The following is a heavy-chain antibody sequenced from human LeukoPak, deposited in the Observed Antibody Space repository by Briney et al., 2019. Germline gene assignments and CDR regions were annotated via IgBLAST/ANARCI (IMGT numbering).Heavy chain of an antibody. V-gene: IGHV3-48*01. J-gene: IGHJ4*02. CDR1: GITFSSYS. CDR2: ISSFSGTI. CDR3: ASGGIYYGAAFDF. D-gene: IGHD1-26*01. Sequence: SGGSLRLSCVASGITFSSYSMNWVRQAPGKGLEWVSYISSFSGTINYADFVKGRFTISRDNAKNSLYLQMNSLRAEDTALYYCASGGIYYGAAFDFWGQGSLVTVSA.